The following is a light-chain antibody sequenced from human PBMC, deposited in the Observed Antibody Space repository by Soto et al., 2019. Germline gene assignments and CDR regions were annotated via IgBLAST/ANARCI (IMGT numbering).Light chain of an antibody. CDR1: QSVSSSY. J-gene: IGKJ4*01. Sequence: EIVLTQSPGTLSLSQGERATLSCRASQSVSSSYLAWYQQKPGQAPRLLIYGASSRATGIPDRFSGSWSGTDFTLTISRLEPADFAVYYCQQYGSSPPLTFGGGTKVESK. V-gene: IGKV3-20*01. CDR3: QQYGSSPPLT. CDR2: GAS.